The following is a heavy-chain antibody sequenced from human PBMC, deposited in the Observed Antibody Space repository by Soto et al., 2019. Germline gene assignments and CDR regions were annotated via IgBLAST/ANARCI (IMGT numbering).Heavy chain of an antibody. V-gene: IGHV4-38-2*01. J-gene: IGHJ6*02. CDR3: ARHRQYYDFWSGSLHYYYGRDV. CDR2: IYHSGST. CDR1: GYSISSGYY. D-gene: IGHD3-3*01. Sequence: SETLSLTCAVSGYSISSGYYWGWIRQPPGKGLEWIGSIYHSGSTYYNSSLKSRVTISVDTPKNQFSLKLRSVTAADTAVYYCARHRQYYDFWSGSLHYYYGRDVWGQGTTVTVSS.